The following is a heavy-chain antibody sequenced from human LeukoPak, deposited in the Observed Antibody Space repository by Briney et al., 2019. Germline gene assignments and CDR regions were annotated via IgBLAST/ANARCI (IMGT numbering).Heavy chain of an antibody. V-gene: IGHV1-69*04. CDR1: GGTFSSYA. CDR3: ARVTAYYDILTGYFSSDY. Sequence: ASVKVSCKASGGTFSSYAISWVRQAPGQGLEWMGRIIPILGIANYAQKFQGRVTITADKSTSTAYMELSSLRSDDTAVYYCARVTAYYDILTGYFSSDYWGQGTLVTVSS. CDR2: IIPILGIA. D-gene: IGHD3-9*01. J-gene: IGHJ4*02.